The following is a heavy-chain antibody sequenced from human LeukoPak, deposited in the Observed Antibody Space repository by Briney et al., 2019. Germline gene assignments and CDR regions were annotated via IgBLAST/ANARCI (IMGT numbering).Heavy chain of an antibody. CDR1: GFTFSSCS. J-gene: IGHJ4*02. Sequence: GGSPRLSCAASGFTFSSCSMNWVRQAPGKGLEWVSSISSSSSYIYYADSVKGRFTISRDNAKNSLYLQMNSLRAEDTAVYYCARDKSRAMVRGVNPFDYWGQGTLVTVSS. CDR2: ISSSSSYI. D-gene: IGHD3-10*01. V-gene: IGHV3-21*01. CDR3: ARDKSRAMVRGVNPFDY.